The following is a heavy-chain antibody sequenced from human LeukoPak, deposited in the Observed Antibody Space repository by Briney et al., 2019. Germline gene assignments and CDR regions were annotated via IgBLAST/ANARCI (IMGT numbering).Heavy chain of an antibody. J-gene: IGHJ4*02. Sequence: PSETLSLTCAVYVGSFSGYYWSWIRQPPGKGLEWIGEINHSGTTHYNPSLKGRVTMSVDTSRNQFSLNLNSVTAADTAVYYCARGREAGVPHYFDYWGQGTLLTVSS. CDR1: VGSFSGYY. CDR3: ARGREAGVPHYFDY. CDR2: INHSGTT. D-gene: IGHD6-13*01. V-gene: IGHV4-34*01.